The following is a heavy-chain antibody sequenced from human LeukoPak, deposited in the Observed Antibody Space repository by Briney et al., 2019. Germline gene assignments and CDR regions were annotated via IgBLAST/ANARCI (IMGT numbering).Heavy chain of an antibody. CDR3: AKRGLPDY. Sequence: GGSLRLPCAASGFTFSRDWMSWVRQAPRKGLEWVSSVSGTVDSTFYADSVTGRLSISRDNSKHTLYVEMNSEITKDTAVYYCAKRGLPDYWGQGTLLTVYS. V-gene: IGHV3-23*01. CDR1: GFTFSRDW. CDR2: VSGTVDST. D-gene: IGHD3-10*01. J-gene: IGHJ4*02.